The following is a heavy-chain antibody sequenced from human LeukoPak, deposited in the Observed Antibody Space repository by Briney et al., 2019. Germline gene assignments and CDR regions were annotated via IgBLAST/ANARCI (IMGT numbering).Heavy chain of an antibody. CDR1: GYTFTSYG. V-gene: IGHV1-18*01. J-gene: IGHJ6*03. CDR2: ISAYNGNT. Sequence: GSSVKVSCKASGYTFTSYGISWVRQAPGQGLEWMGWISAYNGNTNYAQKLQGRVTMTTDTSTSTAYMELRSLRSDDTAVYYCARLAAAGFPGYYYYYMDVWGKGTTVTVSS. D-gene: IGHD6-13*01. CDR3: ARLAAAGFPGYYYYYMDV.